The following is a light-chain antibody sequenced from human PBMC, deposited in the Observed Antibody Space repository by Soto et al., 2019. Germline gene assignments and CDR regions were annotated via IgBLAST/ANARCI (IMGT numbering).Light chain of an antibody. V-gene: IGKV3D-20*02. CDR1: QSVISSY. CDR2: GAS. CDR3: QQRSNWPLT. Sequence: EIVLTQSPGTLSLSPGERATLSCRASQSVISSYLAWYQQKPGQAPRLLIYGASSRATGIADRFSGSGSGTDFTLTISSLEPEDFAVYYCQQRSNWPLTFGGGTKVDNK. J-gene: IGKJ4*01.